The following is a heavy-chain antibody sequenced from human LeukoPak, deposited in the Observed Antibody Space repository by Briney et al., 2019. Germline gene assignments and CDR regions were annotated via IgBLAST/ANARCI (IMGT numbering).Heavy chain of an antibody. D-gene: IGHD5-18*01. V-gene: IGHV1-46*01. CDR2: INPSDGKT. J-gene: IGHJ4*02. Sequence: ASVKVSCKASGYSFTSHYMHWVRQAPGQGLGIINPSDGKTSYAQKFQGRVTMTRDTSTSTVYMELSSLRSEDTAVYYCAREIGPRQLHLWGSAFDYWGQGTLVTVSS. CDR3: AREIGPRQLHLWGSAFDY. CDR1: GYSFTSHY.